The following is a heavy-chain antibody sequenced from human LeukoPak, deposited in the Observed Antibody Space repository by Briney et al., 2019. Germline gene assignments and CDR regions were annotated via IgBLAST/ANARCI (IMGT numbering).Heavy chain of an antibody. CDR1: GGSISSYY. V-gene: IGHV4-59*01. Sequence: PSETLSLTCTVSGGSISSYYWSWIRQPPGKGLEWIGYIYYSGSTNYNPSLKSRVTISVDTSKNQFSLKLSSVTAADTAVYYCARAYYGSGSYWDYYYYYMDVWGKGTTVTISS. J-gene: IGHJ6*03. CDR2: IYYSGST. D-gene: IGHD3-10*01. CDR3: ARAYYGSGSYWDYYYYYMDV.